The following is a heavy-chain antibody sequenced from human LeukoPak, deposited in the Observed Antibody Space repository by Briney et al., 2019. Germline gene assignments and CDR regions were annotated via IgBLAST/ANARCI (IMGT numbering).Heavy chain of an antibody. J-gene: IGHJ4*02. CDR3: ARDYRELSFIDGYVDY. CDR1: GFTFSSYG. CDR2: IRYDGSNK. Sequence: PGGSLRLSCAASGFTFSSYGMHWVRQAPGKGLEWVAFIRYDGSNKYYADSVKGRFTISRDNAKNSLYLQMNSLRAEDTAVYYCARDYRELSFIDGYVDYWGQGTLVTVSS. V-gene: IGHV3-30*02. D-gene: IGHD1-7*01.